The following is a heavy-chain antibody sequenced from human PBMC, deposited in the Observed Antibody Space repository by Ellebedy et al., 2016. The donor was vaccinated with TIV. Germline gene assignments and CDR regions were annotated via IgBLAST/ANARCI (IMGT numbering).Heavy chain of an antibody. D-gene: IGHD5-18*01. V-gene: IGHV2-5*02. CDR1: GFSLSTRGVA. CDR3: AHYKRGYVYGYDAFDI. J-gene: IGHJ3*02. CDR2: IYWDDDK. Sequence: SGPTLVKPTQTLTLTCTFSGFSLSTRGVAVGWIRQPPGKALEWLALIYWDDDKRYSPSLKSRLTITKDTSKNQVVLTMTNMDPVDTATYHCAHYKRGYVYGYDAFDIWGQGTMITVSS.